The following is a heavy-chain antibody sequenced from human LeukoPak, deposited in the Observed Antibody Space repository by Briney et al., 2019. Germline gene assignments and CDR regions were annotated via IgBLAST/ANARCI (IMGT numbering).Heavy chain of an antibody. CDR3: ASGEGVVVAAGRD. CDR2: IYHSGNT. Sequence: SETLSLTCAVSGYSISSGYYWGWIRQPPGKGLEWIGSIYHSGNTYYNPSLKSRVTISVDTSKNQFSLKLSSVTAADTAVYYCASGEGVVVAAGRDWGQGTLVTVSS. V-gene: IGHV4-38-2*01. CDR1: GYSISSGYY. J-gene: IGHJ4*02. D-gene: IGHD2-15*01.